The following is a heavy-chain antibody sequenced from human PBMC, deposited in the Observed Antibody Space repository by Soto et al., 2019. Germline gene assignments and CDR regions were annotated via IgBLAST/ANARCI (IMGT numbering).Heavy chain of an antibody. CDR2: IYHSGST. CDR1: GGSISSGGYS. D-gene: IGHD3-16*01. V-gene: IGHV4-30-2*01. CDR3: ARGPPFH. Sequence: PSETLSLTCAVSGGSISSGGYSWSWIRQPPGKGLECIGYIYHSGSTYYNPSLKSRVTISVDRSKNQFSLKLSSVTAADTAVYYCARGPPFHWGQGTLVTVSS. J-gene: IGHJ4*02.